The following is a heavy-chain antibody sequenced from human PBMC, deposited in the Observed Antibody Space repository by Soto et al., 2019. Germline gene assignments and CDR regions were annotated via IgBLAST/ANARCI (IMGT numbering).Heavy chain of an antibody. CDR3: ARAGPQLWTNWFDP. D-gene: IGHD5-18*01. CDR1: GGSISSGGYY. V-gene: IGHV4-31*03. J-gene: IGHJ5*02. Sequence: PSETLSLTCTVSGGSISSGGYYWSWIRQHPGKGLERIGYIYYSGSTYYNPSLKSRVTISVDTSKNQSSLKLSSVTAADTAVYYCARAGPQLWTNWFDPWGQGTLVTVSS. CDR2: IYYSGST.